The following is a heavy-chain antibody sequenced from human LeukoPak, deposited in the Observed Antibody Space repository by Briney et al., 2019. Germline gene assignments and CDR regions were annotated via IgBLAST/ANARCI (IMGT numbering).Heavy chain of an antibody. CDR1: GYTFTGYY. V-gene: IGHV1-2*02. CDR3: ARDGRRQWLVRWNNWFDP. D-gene: IGHD6-19*01. CDR2: INPNSGGT. J-gene: IGHJ5*02. Sequence: GASVKVSCKASGYTFTGYYMHWVRQAPGQGLEWMGWINPNSGGTNYAQKFQGRVTMTRDTSISTAYMELSRLRSDDTAVYYCARDGRRQWLVRWNNWFDPWGQGTLVTVSS.